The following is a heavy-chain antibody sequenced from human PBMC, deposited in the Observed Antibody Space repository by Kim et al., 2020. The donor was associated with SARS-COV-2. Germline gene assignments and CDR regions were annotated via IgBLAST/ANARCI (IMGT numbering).Heavy chain of an antibody. CDR1: GGTFSSYA. CDR3: ARQGIAVAGPNYYFDY. V-gene: IGHV1-69*13. J-gene: IGHJ4*02. D-gene: IGHD6-19*01. CDR2: IIPSFGTA. Sequence: SVKVSCKASGGTFSSYAISWVRQAPGQGLEWMGGIIPSFGTANYAQKVQGRVTITADESTSTAYMELSSLRSEDTAVYYCARQGIAVAGPNYYFDYWGQGTLVTVSS.